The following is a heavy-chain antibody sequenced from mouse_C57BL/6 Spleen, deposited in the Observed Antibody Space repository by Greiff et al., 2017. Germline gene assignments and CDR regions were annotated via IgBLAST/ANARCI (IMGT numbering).Heavy chain of an antibody. CDR2: IRSGGSYT. CDR1: GFTFSSSG. Sequence: VKLVESGGDLVKPGGSLKLSCAASGFTFSSSGMSWVRQTPDKRLEWVATIRSGGSYTYYPDSVKGRFTISRDNAKNTLYLQRSSLKSEDTAMYYCARQRVYGSSNGYYFDYWGQGTTLTVSS. V-gene: IGHV5-6*01. CDR3: ARQRVYGSSNGYYFDY. J-gene: IGHJ2*01. D-gene: IGHD1-1*01.